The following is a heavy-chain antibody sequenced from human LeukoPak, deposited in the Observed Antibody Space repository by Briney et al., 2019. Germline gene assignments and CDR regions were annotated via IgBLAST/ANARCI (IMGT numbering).Heavy chain of an antibody. CDR2: ISAYNGNA. J-gene: IGHJ5*02. V-gene: IGHV1-18*01. D-gene: IGHD1-26*01. Sequence: ASVKVSCKASGYTFTSYGISWVRQAPGQGLEWMGWISAYNGNANYAQKLQGRVTMTTDTSTSTAYMELRSLRSDDTAVYYCARDIVGASLNWFYPWGQGTLVTVSS. CDR3: ARDIVGASLNWFYP. CDR1: GYTFTSYG.